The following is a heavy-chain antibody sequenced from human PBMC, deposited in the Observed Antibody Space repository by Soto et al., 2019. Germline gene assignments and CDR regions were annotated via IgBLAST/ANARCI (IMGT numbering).Heavy chain of an antibody. Sequence: PSETLSLTCTVSGASISSGGYYWNWIRQHPGKGLEWIGYIYYSGNTYYNPSLKSRASISVDASQNQFSLRLSSVTAADTAVYYCARDPYVDLFYFDYWGQGTLVTVSS. CDR2: IYYSGNT. V-gene: IGHV4-31*02. J-gene: IGHJ4*02. CDR3: ARDPYVDLFYFDY. CDR1: GASISSGGYY. D-gene: IGHD3-16*01.